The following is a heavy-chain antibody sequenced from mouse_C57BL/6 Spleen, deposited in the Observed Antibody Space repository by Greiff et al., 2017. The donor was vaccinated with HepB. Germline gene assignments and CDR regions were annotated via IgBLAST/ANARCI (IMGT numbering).Heavy chain of an antibody. V-gene: IGHV3-6*01. CDR2: ISYDGSN. CDR3: AREATTVN. J-gene: IGHJ2*01. D-gene: IGHD1-1*01. Sequence: EVKLMESGPGLVKPSQSLSLTCSVTGYSITSGYYWNWIRQFPGNKLEWMGYISYDGSNNYNPSLKNRISITRDTSKNQFFLKLNSVTTEDTATYYCAREATTVNWGQGTTLTVSS. CDR1: GYSITSGYY.